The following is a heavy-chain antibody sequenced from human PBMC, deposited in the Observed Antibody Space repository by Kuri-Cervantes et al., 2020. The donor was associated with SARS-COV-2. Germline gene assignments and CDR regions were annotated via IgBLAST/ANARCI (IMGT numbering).Heavy chain of an antibody. V-gene: IGHV1-8*02. CDR1: AYTFTGYY. J-gene: IGHJ6*02. D-gene: IGHD3-3*01. Sequence: ASVKVSCKASAYTFTGYYMHWVRQAPGQGLEWMGWISAYNGNTDYAQKFQGRVTMTRNTSISTAYMELSSLRSEDTAVYYCARGLREAVNGNYYYYGMDVWGQGTTVTVSS. CDR3: ARGLREAVNGNYYYYGMDV. CDR2: ISAYNGNT.